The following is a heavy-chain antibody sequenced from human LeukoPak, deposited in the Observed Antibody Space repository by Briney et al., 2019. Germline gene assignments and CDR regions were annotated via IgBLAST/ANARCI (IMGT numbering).Heavy chain of an antibody. Sequence: ASVKVSCKTSGYTFTNYYVHWVRQAPGQGLEWMGYIIPDSGGAGYHQRFQGRVTMTRDKSISTVYMELSSLRSDDTAVYYCSTEDKYCGGANCGKYWGQGTLVTVSS. J-gene: IGHJ4*02. CDR1: GYTFTNYY. CDR3: STEDKYCGGANCGKY. D-gene: IGHD2-21*01. CDR2: IIPDSGGA. V-gene: IGHV1-2*02.